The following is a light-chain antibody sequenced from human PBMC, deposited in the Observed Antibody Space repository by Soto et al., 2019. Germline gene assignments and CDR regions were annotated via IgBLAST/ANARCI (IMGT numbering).Light chain of an antibody. J-gene: IGKJ5*01. CDR2: AAS. V-gene: IGKV1-9*01. CDR3: QQLKSNLIT. CDR1: QNITNN. Sequence: PSSLSASIGYRVTITCQASQNITNNLSWYQQKPGKAPKLLIYAASTLQSGVPSRFSGSGSGTEFTLTISSLQPEDFATYYCQQLKSNLITFGQGTRLEIK.